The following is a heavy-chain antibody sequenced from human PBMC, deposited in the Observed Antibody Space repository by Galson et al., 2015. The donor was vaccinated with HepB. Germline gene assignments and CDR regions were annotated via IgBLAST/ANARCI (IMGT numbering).Heavy chain of an antibody. CDR3: AKGSFDIDY. D-gene: IGHD3-10*01. CDR1: GFTFSSYG. J-gene: IGHJ4*02. CDR2: ISYDGSNK. Sequence: SLRLSCAASGFTFSSYGMHWVRQAPGKGLEWVAVISYDGSNKYYADSVKGRFTISRDNSKNTLYLQMNSLRAEDTAVYYCAKGSFDIDYWGQGTLVTVSS. V-gene: IGHV3-30*18.